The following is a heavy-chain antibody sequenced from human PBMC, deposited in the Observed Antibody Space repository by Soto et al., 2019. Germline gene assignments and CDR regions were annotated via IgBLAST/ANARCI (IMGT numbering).Heavy chain of an antibody. D-gene: IGHD2-15*01. V-gene: IGHV4-38-2*02. CDR1: GYSLTSGYY. J-gene: IGHJ5*02. CDR3: ARDTPGLAETNWFEP. Sequence: TSETLSLTCTVSGYSLTSGYYWGWIRQPPGKRLEWIGSIHHTGRTYYNPSLQSRVTISVDTSKNQFSLRLTSVTAADMAVYFCARDTPGLAETNWFEPWGQGTLVTVSS. CDR2: IHHTGRT.